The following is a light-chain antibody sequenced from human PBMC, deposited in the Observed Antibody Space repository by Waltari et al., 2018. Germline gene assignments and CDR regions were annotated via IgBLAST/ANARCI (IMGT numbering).Light chain of an antibody. CDR2: TSS. Sequence: DIQMTQSPSSLSASVGDRVTITCRASQTISRYLNCYQQKPGKAPKLLIYTSSRMQSGVPSRFSGIGSVTDFTLTISSLQPEDFATYFCQQSSRTPFTFGPGTKVEI. CDR3: QQSSRTPFT. CDR1: QTISRY. J-gene: IGKJ3*01. V-gene: IGKV1-39*01.